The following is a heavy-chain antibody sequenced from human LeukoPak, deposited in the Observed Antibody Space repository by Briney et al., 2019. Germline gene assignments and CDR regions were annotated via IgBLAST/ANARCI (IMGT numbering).Heavy chain of an antibody. CDR2: INHSGST. CDR1: GGSFSGYY. Sequence: SETLSLTCAVYGGSFSGYYWSWIRQPPGKGLEWIGEINHSGSTNYNPSLKSRVTISVDTSKNQFSLKLVSVTAADTAVYYCARGSRHIVVVVAATRRNWFDPWGQGTLVTVSS. D-gene: IGHD2-15*01. J-gene: IGHJ5*02. CDR3: ARGSRHIVVVVAATRRNWFDP. V-gene: IGHV4-34*01.